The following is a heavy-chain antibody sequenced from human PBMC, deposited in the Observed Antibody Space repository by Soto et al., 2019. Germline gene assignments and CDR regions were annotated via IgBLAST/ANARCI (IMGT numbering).Heavy chain of an antibody. D-gene: IGHD6-13*01. V-gene: IGHV3-66*01. CDR3: ARVPSSSYHYFDY. CDR2: IYSAGSA. J-gene: IGHJ4*02. Sequence: PGGSMRLSCAASGFTFSSYYMGWVRQAPGKGLEWVSVIYSAGSAGFADSVKGRFTISRDNSKNTLYLQMSSLRAEDTAVYYCARVPSSSYHYFDYWGQGTLVTVSS. CDR1: GFTFSSYY.